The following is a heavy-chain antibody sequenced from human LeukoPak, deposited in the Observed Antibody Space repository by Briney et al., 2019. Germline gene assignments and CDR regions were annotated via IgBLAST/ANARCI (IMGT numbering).Heavy chain of an antibody. Sequence: GGSLRLSCAASGFTFSNYALHWVRQAPGKGLEGGAVISYDGSNKFYADSVRGRFTISRDNSKNTLFLQMNSLRPEDTAVYYCARGPDYDILADYFDYWGQGTLVTVSS. CDR3: ARGPDYDILADYFDY. D-gene: IGHD3-9*01. V-gene: IGHV3-30*04. CDR2: ISYDGSNK. J-gene: IGHJ4*02. CDR1: GFTFSNYA.